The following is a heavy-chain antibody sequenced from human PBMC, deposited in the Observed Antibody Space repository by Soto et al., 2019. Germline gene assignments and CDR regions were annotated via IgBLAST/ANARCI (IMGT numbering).Heavy chain of an antibody. CDR3: ATGSPTAVAENWFDP. CDR1: GYTLTELS. J-gene: IGHJ5*02. CDR2: FDPEDGET. V-gene: IGHV1-24*01. Sequence: ASVKVSCKVSGYTLTELSMHWVRQAPGKGLEWMGGFDPEDGETICAQKLQGRVTMTEDASTDTAYMELSSLRSEDTAEYYCATGSPTAVAENWFDPWGQGTLVTVSS. D-gene: IGHD6-19*01.